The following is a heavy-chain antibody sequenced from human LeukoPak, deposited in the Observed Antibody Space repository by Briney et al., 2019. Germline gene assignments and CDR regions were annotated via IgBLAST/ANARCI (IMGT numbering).Heavy chain of an antibody. D-gene: IGHD2-21*01. CDR2: IHYTGST. J-gene: IGHJ5*02. CDR3: ARGRYSAGDNWFDP. CDR1: GGSMRNSY. V-gene: IGHV4-59*01. Sequence: SETLSLTCTVSGGSMRNSYWSWIRQSPGKGLEWIGYIHYTGSTNYNPSLKSRVTMLIDTSKNQFSLKLSSVTAADTAVYYCARGRYSAGDNWFDPWGQGTLVTVSS.